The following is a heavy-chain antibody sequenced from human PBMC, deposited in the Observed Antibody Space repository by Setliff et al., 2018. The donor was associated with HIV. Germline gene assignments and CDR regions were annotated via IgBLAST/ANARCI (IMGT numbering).Heavy chain of an antibody. Sequence: GSGPTLVNPTQPLTLTCTFSGFSLSASGMCVSWIRQPPGKALEWLARIDWDGDKYYSTSLKTRLTISKDTSKNQVVLTMTNMDPVDTATYYCARMRAGDCYSGCDYWGQGTLVTVSS. CDR2: IDWDGDK. J-gene: IGHJ4*02. CDR1: GFSLSASGMC. D-gene: IGHD2-21*02. V-gene: IGHV2-70*11. CDR3: ARMRAGDCYSGCDY.